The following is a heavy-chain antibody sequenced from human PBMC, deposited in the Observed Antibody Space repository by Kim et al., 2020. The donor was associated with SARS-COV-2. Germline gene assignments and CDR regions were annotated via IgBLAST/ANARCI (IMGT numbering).Heavy chain of an antibody. J-gene: IGHJ6*02. CDR1: GFTFSLYW. V-gene: IGHV3-7*03. CDR2: IKQDGSEQ. CDR3: ARVKGGVCTSCSPLFSFYGMDV. D-gene: IGHD2-2*01. Sequence: GGSLRLSCAASGFTFSLYWMTWVRQGPGKGLEWVANIKQDGSEQYSVDSVEGRFTISRDNAKNSLYLQMSSLRAEDTAVYYCARVKGGVCTSCSPLFSFYGMDVWGQGTTVSVSS.